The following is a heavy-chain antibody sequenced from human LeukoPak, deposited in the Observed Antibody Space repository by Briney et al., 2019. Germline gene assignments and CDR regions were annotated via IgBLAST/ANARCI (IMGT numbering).Heavy chain of an antibody. V-gene: IGHV4-4*02. CDR1: GFTFSSYW. D-gene: IGHD3-3*01. Sequence: GSLRLSCAASGFTFSSYWMSWVRQAPGKGLEWIGYIYHSGSTYYNPSLKSRVTISVDRSKNQFSLKLSSVTAADTAVYYCAQLAIFGVVPNFDYWGQGTLVTVSS. CDR2: IYHSGST. CDR3: AQLAIFGVVPNFDY. J-gene: IGHJ4*02.